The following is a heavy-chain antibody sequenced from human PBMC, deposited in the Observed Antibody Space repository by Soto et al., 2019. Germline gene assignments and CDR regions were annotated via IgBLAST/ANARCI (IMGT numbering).Heavy chain of an antibody. V-gene: IGHV4-30-4*01. CDR2: TQYSGST. CDR3: VRGVAARPARLGMAL. D-gene: IGHD6-6*01. J-gene: IGHJ6*02. CDR1: GSSINSDDYY. Sequence: QVQLHESGPGLVKPSQTLSLTCTGSGSSINSDDYYCTWIRQPPGKGLEWILNTQYSGSTNYNLTLKIRVTYSIETSNNQFTLKFRSVTAADTAIYYCVRGVAARPARLGMALWGPGTKVIVAS.